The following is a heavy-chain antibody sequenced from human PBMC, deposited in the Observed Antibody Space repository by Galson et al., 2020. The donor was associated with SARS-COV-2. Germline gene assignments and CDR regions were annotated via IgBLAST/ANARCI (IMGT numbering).Heavy chain of an antibody. CDR2: ISWNSGNI. CDR3: ARCTNSYSTGWYGIDY. D-gene: IGHD6-19*01. Sequence: SLKISCAASGFTFDDYAVPWVRQAPGKGLEWVSVISWNSGNIDYADSVKGRFTISRDNAKNSLYLQMNSLRVEDTARYYCARCTNSYSTGWYGIDYCGQGTLVTVSS. J-gene: IGHJ4*02. CDR1: GFTFDDYA. V-gene: IGHV3-9*01.